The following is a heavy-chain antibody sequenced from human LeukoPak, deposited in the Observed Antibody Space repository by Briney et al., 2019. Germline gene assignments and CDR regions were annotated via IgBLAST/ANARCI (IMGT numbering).Heavy chain of an antibody. J-gene: IGHJ6*03. CDR1: GFTFSSYA. CDR3: ARVGSGSSWSYYYYYYMDV. Sequence: GGSLRLSCAASGFTFSSYAMSWVRQAPGKGLEWVANIKQDGSEKYYVDSVKGRFTISRDNAKNSLYLQMNSLRAEDTAVYYCARVGSGSSWSYYYYYYMDVWGKGTTVTVSS. D-gene: IGHD6-13*01. CDR2: IKQDGSEK. V-gene: IGHV3-7*01.